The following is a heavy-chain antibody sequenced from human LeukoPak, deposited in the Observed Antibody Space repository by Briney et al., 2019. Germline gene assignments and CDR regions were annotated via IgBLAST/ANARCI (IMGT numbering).Heavy chain of an antibody. Sequence: GGSLRLSCAVSGFTFSTYGMHWVRQAPGKGLEWVAFIRNDGTDKFYADSVKGRFTISRDNSKNTLYLQMNSLRGEDTAVYYCAKSASSYQMDVWGKGTTVTVSS. V-gene: IGHV3-30*02. D-gene: IGHD2-2*01. CDR2: IRNDGTDK. J-gene: IGHJ6*04. CDR1: GFTFSTYG. CDR3: AKSASSYQMDV.